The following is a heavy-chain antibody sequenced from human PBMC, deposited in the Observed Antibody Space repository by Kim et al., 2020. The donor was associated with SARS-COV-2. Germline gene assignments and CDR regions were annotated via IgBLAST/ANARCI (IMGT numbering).Heavy chain of an antibody. Sequence: GGSLRLSCAASGFTFSSYGMHWVPQAPGKGLEWVAVISYDGSNKYYADSVKGRFTISRDNSKNTLYLQMNSLRAEDTAVYYCAKAAHYGMDVWGQGTTVTVSS. CDR3: AKAAHYGMDV. CDR1: GFTFSSYG. CDR2: ISYDGSNK. J-gene: IGHJ6*02. V-gene: IGHV3-30*18.